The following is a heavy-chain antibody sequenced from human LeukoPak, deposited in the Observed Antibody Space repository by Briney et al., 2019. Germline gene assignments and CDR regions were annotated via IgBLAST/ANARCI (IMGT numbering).Heavy chain of an antibody. V-gene: IGHV6-1*01. CDR3: SRELAWGPADY. CDR1: GDTVSSNSAS. Sequence: SQTLSLTCAISGDTVSSNSASWGWIRQSPSRGLEWLGRTYYRSKWYNDYAVSVKSRITINPDTSNNQVSLQLNSVTPEDTAVYYCSRELAWGPADYWGQGTLVTVSS. CDR2: TYYRSKWYN. J-gene: IGHJ4*02. D-gene: IGHD7-27*01.